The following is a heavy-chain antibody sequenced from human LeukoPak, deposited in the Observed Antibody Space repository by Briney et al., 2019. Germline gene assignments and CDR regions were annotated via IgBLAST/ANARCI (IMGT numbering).Heavy chain of an antibody. CDR2: IYYSGST. CDR3: ARVGSCAFDI. Sequence: PSETLSLTCTVSGGSISTYYWSWLRQPQGKGLEWIGYIYYSGSTNKKPSLKCRVTISVDTSKNQFSLKLSSVTAADTAVYYCARVGSCAFDIWGQGTMVTVSS. D-gene: IGHD3-10*01. CDR1: GGSISTYY. J-gene: IGHJ3*02. V-gene: IGHV4-59*01.